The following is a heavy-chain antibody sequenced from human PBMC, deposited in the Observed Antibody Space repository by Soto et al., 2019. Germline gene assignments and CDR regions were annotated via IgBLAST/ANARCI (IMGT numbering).Heavy chain of an antibody. CDR3: ARGKSNTARYYYGMDV. J-gene: IGHJ6*02. V-gene: IGHV1-69*05. D-gene: IGHD5-18*01. CDR1: GGTFSSYA. Sequence: GASVKVSCKASGGTFSSYAISWVRQAPGQGLEWMGGIIAIIGTANYAQKLQGRVTITTDTSTSTAYMELRSLRSDDTAVYYCARGKSNTARYYYGMDVWGQGTTVTVSS. CDR2: IIAIIGTA.